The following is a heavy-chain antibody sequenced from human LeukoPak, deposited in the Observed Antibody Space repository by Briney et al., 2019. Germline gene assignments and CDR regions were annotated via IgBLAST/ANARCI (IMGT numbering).Heavy chain of an antibody. V-gene: IGHV7-4-1*02. J-gene: IGHJ4*02. Sequence: ASVKVSCKASGYSFTNYAMNWVRQAPGQGLEWMGWINTDTGNPTYAQGFTGRFVFSLDTSVSTAYLQISSLKAEDTAVYYCARVHDFWSGSHFDYWGQGTLVTVSS. D-gene: IGHD3-3*01. CDR2: INTDTGNP. CDR1: GYSFTNYA. CDR3: ARVHDFWSGSHFDY.